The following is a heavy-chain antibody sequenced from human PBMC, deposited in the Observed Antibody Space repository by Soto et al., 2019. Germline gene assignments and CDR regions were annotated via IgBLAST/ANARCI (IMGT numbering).Heavy chain of an antibody. CDR2: INPSGGST. V-gene: IGHV1-46*03. CDR1: GYTFTSYY. J-gene: IGHJ5*02. Sequence: QVQLVQSGAEVKKPGASVKVSCKASGYTFTSYYMHWVRQAPGPGLEWMGIINPSGGSTSYTQKFQGRVNMTRDTYTSTVYRELSRLRSEDTGVYYCARGGDGDYSNGGGGWFDPWGQGTLVTVSS. D-gene: IGHD4-4*01. CDR3: ARGGDGDYSNGGGGWFDP.